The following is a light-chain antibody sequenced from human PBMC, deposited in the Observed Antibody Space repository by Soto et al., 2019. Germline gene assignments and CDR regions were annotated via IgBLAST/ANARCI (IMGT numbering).Light chain of an antibody. Sequence: DIQMTQSPSTLAASFGDRVTLPCRASQSVNKWLAWYQQKPGRAPKPLIFDASNLESGVPSRFRGNASWTEFTLTITCLQPDDFETYFCQQYNSYSRTFGQGTKVDI. J-gene: IGKJ1*01. CDR2: DAS. V-gene: IGKV1-5*01. CDR1: QSVNKW. CDR3: QQYNSYSRT.